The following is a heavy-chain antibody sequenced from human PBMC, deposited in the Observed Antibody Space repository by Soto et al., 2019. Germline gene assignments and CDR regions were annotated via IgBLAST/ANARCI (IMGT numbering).Heavy chain of an antibody. Sequence: SVKVSSKASGYTFTSYDSNWVRLATGQGLEWMGWMNPNSGNTGYAQKFQGRVTMTRNTSISTAYMELSSLRSEDTAVYYCARGVSVDRSSWSYWGQGTLVTVSS. CDR2: MNPNSGNT. D-gene: IGHD6-6*01. V-gene: IGHV1-8*01. CDR1: GYTFTSYD. CDR3: ARGVSVDRSSWSY. J-gene: IGHJ4*02.